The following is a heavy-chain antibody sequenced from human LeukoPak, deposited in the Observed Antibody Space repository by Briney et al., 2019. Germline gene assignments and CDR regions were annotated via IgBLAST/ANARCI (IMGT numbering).Heavy chain of an antibody. CDR1: GASISSYY. V-gene: IGHV4-59*01. J-gene: IGHJ4*02. D-gene: IGHD2-21*01. CDR3: ARGRGGDDY. CDR2: IYYSGST. Sequence: SETLSLTCTVSGASISSYYWSWIRQPPGKGLEWIGYIYYSGSTNYNPSLKSRVTISVDTSKNQFSLKLSSVTAADTAVYYCARGRGGDDYWGQGTLATVFS.